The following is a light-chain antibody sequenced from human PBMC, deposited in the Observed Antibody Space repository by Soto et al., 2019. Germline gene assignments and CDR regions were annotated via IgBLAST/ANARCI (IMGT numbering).Light chain of an antibody. Sequence: QSVGTQPASVSVSPGQSIAISCTVTSSDVGGYNYVSWHQQHPGKAPKVLVSVVSNRPSGVSNRFSGSKSGNTASLTISGLQAEDESDYYCSSYRSGGTFVFGSGTKVTVL. J-gene: IGLJ1*01. V-gene: IGLV2-14*01. CDR1: SSDVGGYNY. CDR3: SSYRSGGTFV. CDR2: VVS.